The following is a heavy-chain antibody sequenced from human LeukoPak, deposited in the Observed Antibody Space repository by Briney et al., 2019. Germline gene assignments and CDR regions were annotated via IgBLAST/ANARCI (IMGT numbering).Heavy chain of an antibody. J-gene: IGHJ4*02. CDR2: ISYSGNT. CDR1: GGSISSYY. CDR3: ARHRGPHVGRME. Sequence: SETLSLTCTVSGGSISSYYWSWIRQPPGKGLEWIGYISYSGNTNFNPSLKSRATISLATSKKQFSLNLISVTAADTAVYYCARHRGPHVGRMEWGQGTQVTVSS. V-gene: IGHV4-59*08. D-gene: IGHD3-3*01.